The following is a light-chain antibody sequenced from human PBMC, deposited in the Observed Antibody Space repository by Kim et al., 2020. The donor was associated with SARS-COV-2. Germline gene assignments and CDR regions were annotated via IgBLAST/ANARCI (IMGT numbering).Light chain of an antibody. V-gene: IGKV1-33*01. CDR3: QQYDHLPRVGIT. J-gene: IGKJ4*01. Sequence: EDRVAITSQASRNSYDNIQWYQQRPEKAPKLLIYDSSDLLTVVPSRFSRSRSGTNFTFTITSLQPEDVATYYCQQYDHLPRVGITFGGGTKVDIK. CDR1: RNSYDN. CDR2: DSS.